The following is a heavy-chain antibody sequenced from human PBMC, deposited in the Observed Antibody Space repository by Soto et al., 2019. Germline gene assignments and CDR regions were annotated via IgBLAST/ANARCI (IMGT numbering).Heavy chain of an antibody. Sequence: SETLSLTCDVSSVSITSSNWWTWVRQPPGKGLEWLGKISHSGTVNYNATLRSRVTISVDKPKSQLSLKLMSVTAADTAVYYCARDYDGFDYWGPGSLVTVSS. CDR1: SVSITSSNW. CDR3: ARDYDGFDY. CDR2: ISHSGTV. V-gene: IGHV4-4*02. D-gene: IGHD3-16*01. J-gene: IGHJ4*02.